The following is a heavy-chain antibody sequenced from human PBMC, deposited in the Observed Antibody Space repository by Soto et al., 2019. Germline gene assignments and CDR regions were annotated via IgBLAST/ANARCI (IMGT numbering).Heavy chain of an antibody. V-gene: IGHV3-30*03. CDR3: VGEVASRY. D-gene: IGHD2-21*01. J-gene: IGHJ4*02. CDR2: ISRDGSTM. CDR1: GVTLSNFG. Sequence: QVQLVESGGGVVQPGRSLRLSCAASGVTLSNFGMHWVRQAPGKGLEWVAVISRDGSTMFYADSVKGRFTITRDSSRNTLYLQMNSLRAEDTAVYHCVGEVASRYWGQGTLVTVSS.